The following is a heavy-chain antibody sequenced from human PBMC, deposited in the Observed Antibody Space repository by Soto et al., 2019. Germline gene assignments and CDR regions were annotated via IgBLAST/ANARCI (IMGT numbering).Heavy chain of an antibody. V-gene: IGHV1-69*12. CDR1: GGTFSSYA. Sequence: QVQLVQSGAEVKKPGSSVKVSCKASGGTFSSYAISWVRQAPGQGLEWMGGIIPIFGTANYAQKFQGRVTITAXXSXGTAYMELSSLRSEDTAVYYCAREPASSSSPLGYYFDYWGQGTLVTVSS. CDR3: AREPASSSSPLGYYFDY. J-gene: IGHJ4*02. D-gene: IGHD6-6*01. CDR2: IIPIFGTA.